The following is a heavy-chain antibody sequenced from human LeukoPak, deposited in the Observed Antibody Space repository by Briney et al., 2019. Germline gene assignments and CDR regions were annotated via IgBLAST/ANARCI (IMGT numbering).Heavy chain of an antibody. CDR2: IYTSGST. CDR3: ARSASGTYSIRDWLDP. J-gene: IGHJ5*02. D-gene: IGHD3-10*01. V-gene: IGHV4-39*02. CDR1: GCSIRGGSYY. Sequence: SETLSLNCTVSGCSIRGGSYYWGWIRQPPGMGLEWIGSIYTSGSTYYNPSLKSRVTISLDKSMNHFSLNLESATAADTAVYFCARSASGTYSIRDWLDPWGQGTLVTVSS.